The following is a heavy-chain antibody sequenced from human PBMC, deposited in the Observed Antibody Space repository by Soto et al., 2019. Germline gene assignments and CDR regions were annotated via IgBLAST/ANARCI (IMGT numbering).Heavy chain of an antibody. CDR1: GFTFTSSA. CDR2: IVVGSGNT. CDR3: AAPTMFRGVIDMYGMDV. J-gene: IGHJ6*02. Sequence: SVKVSCKASGFTFTSSAVQWVRQARGQRLEWIGWIVVGSGNTNYAQKFQERVTITRDMSTSTAYMELSSLRSEDTAVYYCAAPTMFRGVIDMYGMDVWGQGTTVTVYS. D-gene: IGHD3-10*01. V-gene: IGHV1-58*01.